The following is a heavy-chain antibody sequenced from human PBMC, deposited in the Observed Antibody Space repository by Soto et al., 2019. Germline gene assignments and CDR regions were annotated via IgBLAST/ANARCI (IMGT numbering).Heavy chain of an antibody. V-gene: IGHV1-18*01. CDR1: GYRFSRYG. CDR3: ARDEEDANLMIVVLPGDY. Sequence: QVQLVQSGGEVKKPGASVKVSCKTSGYRFSRYGINWVRQAPGQGLEWMGWISTYNGNTQYAQKFQGRVIMTIDTSTNTAYLELWSLRSDDTAVYYCARDEEDANLMIVVLPGDYWGQGTLVSVSS. CDR2: ISTYNGNT. D-gene: IGHD3-22*01. J-gene: IGHJ4*02.